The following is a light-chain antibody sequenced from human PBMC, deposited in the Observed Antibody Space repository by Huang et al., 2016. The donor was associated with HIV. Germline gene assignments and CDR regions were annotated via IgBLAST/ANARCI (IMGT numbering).Light chain of an antibody. CDR2: DAS. Sequence: EIVLTQTPATLSLSPGERVTLSCGASQSVIGIHLAWYQKKPGLAPRLLIYDASNRVIDIPDRFSGSGSGTDFTRTIDRLEPEDFAVYYCHQYGSTPLTFGGGTKVEI. J-gene: IGKJ4*01. CDR1: QSVIGIH. V-gene: IGKV3D-20*01. CDR3: HQYGSTPLT.